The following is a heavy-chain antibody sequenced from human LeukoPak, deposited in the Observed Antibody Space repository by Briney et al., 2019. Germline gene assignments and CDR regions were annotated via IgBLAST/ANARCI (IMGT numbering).Heavy chain of an antibody. Sequence: GGSLRLSCAASGFTVSSNYMSGVPQAPGKGLEGVSVIYSGGSKYYAYSVKGRFTISRDNSKNTLYLQMNSLRAEDTAVYYCARDGSGSSPRDYWGQGTLVTVSS. CDR2: IYSGGSK. D-gene: IGHD3-10*01. CDR3: ARDGSGSSPRDY. V-gene: IGHV3-66*01. CDR1: GFTVSSNY. J-gene: IGHJ4*02.